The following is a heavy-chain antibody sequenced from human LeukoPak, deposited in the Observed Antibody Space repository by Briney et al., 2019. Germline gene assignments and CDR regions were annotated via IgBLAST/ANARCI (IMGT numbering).Heavy chain of an antibody. Sequence: ASVKVSRKASGGTFSSYAISWVRQAPGQGLEWMGGIIPIFGTANYAQKFQGRVTITADESTSTAYMELSSLRSEDTAVYYCASYGDADAFDIWGQGTMVTVSS. CDR3: ASYGDADAFDI. J-gene: IGHJ3*02. CDR2: IIPIFGTA. V-gene: IGHV1-69*13. CDR1: GGTFSSYA. D-gene: IGHD4-17*01.